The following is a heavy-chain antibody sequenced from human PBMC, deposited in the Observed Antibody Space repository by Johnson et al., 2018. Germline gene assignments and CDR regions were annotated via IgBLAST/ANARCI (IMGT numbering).Heavy chain of an antibody. CDR2: IHPSGGST. CDR1: GYTLTSYF. Sequence: VQLVESGAEVKKHGASVKVSCKASGYTLTSYFIQWVRQAPGQGLEWMGIIHPSGGSTIYAQNFEGRVTMTRDTSTSTVYMGRGSLTSEDTAMYYCAREVVAEQRTYGMDVWGQVTTVTVSS. J-gene: IGHJ6*02. CDR3: AREVVAEQRTYGMDV. D-gene: IGHD2-15*01. V-gene: IGHV1-46*01.